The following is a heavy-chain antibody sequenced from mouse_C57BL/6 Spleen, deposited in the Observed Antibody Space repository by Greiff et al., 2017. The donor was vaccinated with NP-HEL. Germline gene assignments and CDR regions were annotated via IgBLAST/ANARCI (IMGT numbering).Heavy chain of an antibody. J-gene: IGHJ2*01. CDR3: TTFVNYDSSYFDY. CDR1: GFNIKDYY. D-gene: IGHD1-1*01. Sequence: EVQLQQSGAELVRPGASVKLSCTASGFNIKDYYMHWVKQRPEQGLEWIGRIDPEDGDTEYAPKFQGKATMTADPSSNTASLQLSSLTSEDTAVYYCTTFVNYDSSYFDYWGQGTTLTVSS. V-gene: IGHV14-1*01. CDR2: IDPEDGDT.